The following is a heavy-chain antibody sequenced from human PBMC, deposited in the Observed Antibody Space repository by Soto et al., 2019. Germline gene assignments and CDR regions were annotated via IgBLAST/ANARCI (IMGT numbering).Heavy chain of an antibody. CDR3: ARAIGPTLFDY. Sequence: GGSLRLSCSASGFTFSSYDMHWVRQGTGKGLEWVSAIGTTGDTYYAGSVKGRVTISRENAKNSLYLQMNSLRAGDTAIYFCARAIGPTLFDYWGQGTLVTVSS. CDR2: IGTTGDT. V-gene: IGHV3-13*04. D-gene: IGHD3-22*01. CDR1: GFTFSSYD. J-gene: IGHJ4*02.